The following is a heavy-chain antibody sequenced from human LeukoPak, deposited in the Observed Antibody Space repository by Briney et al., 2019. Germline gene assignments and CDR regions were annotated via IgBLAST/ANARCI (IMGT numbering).Heavy chain of an antibody. V-gene: IGHV4-4*07. CDR2: IYTSGST. D-gene: IGHD1-14*01. J-gene: IGHJ4*02. CDR1: GGSISSYY. CDR3: ARSINRELYYFDY. Sequence: PSETLSLTCTVSGGSISSYYWSWIRQPAGKGLEWIGRIYTSGSTNYNPSLKSRATMSVDTSKNQFSLKLSSVTAADTAVYYCARSINRELYYFDYWGQGTLVTVSS.